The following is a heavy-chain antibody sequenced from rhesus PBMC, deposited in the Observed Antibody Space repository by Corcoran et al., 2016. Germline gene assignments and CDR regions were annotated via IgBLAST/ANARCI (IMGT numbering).Heavy chain of an antibody. CDR3: ARSLVYSGTSNYFDY. D-gene: IGHD5-24*01. CDR1: GFSLSASGTG. J-gene: IGHJ4*01. CDR2: IYWDNDR. V-gene: IGHV2-1*01. Sequence: QVTLKESGPALVRPTQTLTLTCTFSGFSLSASGTGGGWVRQFSRKTLAWLAHIYWDNDRRHNTTLKSRLTISKDTSKNQVFLTMTNMDPGDTGTYFCARSLVYSGTSNYFDYWGQGVLLTVSS.